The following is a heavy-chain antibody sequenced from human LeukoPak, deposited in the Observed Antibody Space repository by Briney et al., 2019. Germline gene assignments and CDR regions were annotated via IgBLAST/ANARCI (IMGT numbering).Heavy chain of an antibody. CDR1: GGSISSYY. CDR3: ATQESGRYYDY. J-gene: IGHJ4*02. D-gene: IGHD1-26*01. V-gene: IGHV4-59*08. Sequence: PSETLSLTCTVSGGSISSYYWSWIRQPPGKGLEWIGYIYYSGSTNYNPSLKSRVTISVDTSKNQFSLKLSSVTAADTAVCYCATQESGRYYDYWGQGTLVTVSS. CDR2: IYYSGST.